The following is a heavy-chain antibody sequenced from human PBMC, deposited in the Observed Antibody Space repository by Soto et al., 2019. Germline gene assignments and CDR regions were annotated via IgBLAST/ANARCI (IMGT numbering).Heavy chain of an antibody. CDR1: GFSFGSYA. V-gene: IGHV3-23*01. CDR2: IRGSDGKK. CDR3: ARWSYLDY. Sequence: GGSLRLSCAASGFSFGSYALSWVRQAPGKGLEWVSTIRGSDGKKFYADSVKGRFSISRDTSQSTLYLQMNSLRADDTAMYYCARWSYLDYWGQGTRVTVSS. D-gene: IGHD3-3*01. J-gene: IGHJ4*02.